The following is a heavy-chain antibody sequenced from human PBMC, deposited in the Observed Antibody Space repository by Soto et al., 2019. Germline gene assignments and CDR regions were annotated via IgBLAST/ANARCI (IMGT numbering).Heavy chain of an antibody. J-gene: IGHJ4*02. CDR1: GGTFTSYY. D-gene: IGHD6-13*01. CDR3: ARESSSWYYFDY. Sequence: SVKVSCKASGGTFTSYYIHWVRQAPGQGLEWMGMIIPSGGTATYAQKFQGRVTMTADKSTSTAYMELSSLRSEDTAVYYCARESSSWYYFDYWGQGTLVTVS. CDR2: IIPSGGTA. V-gene: IGHV1-69*08.